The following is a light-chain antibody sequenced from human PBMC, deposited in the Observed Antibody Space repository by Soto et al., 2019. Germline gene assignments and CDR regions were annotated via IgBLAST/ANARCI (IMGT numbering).Light chain of an antibody. CDR1: QSISTY. CDR3: QQSYSTLLS. Sequence: DIELTQSPSSLSASVGDRVTITCRASQSISTYLNWYQQEGGKAPKLLIHGASSLQSGVPLRFSATGSGTDFSLTIMSLQPEDFATYYCQQSYSTLLSFGGGTKV. J-gene: IGKJ4*01. CDR2: GAS. V-gene: IGKV1-39*01.